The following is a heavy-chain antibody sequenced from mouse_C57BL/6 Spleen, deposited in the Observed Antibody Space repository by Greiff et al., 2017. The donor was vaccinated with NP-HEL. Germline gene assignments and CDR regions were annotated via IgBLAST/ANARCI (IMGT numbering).Heavy chain of an antibody. J-gene: IGHJ4*01. Sequence: VQLQQSGAELVRPGASVKLSCTASGFTITDYYMHWVKQRPEQGLEWIGRIDPEDGDTEYAPKFQGKATMTADTSSNTAYLQLSSLTSEDTAVYYCTTSLRRDYYAMDYWGQGTSVTVSS. V-gene: IGHV14-1*01. CDR1: GFTITDYY. D-gene: IGHD2-12*01. CDR3: TTSLRRDYYAMDY. CDR2: IDPEDGDT.